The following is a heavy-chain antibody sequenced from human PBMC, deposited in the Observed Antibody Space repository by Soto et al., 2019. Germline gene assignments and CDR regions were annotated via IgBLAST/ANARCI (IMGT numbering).Heavy chain of an antibody. D-gene: IGHD1-26*01. Sequence: PSETLSLTCAVYGESFSGYYWSWIRQPPGKGLEWLGEIHDSGSTNYNPSLQSRLIISVATSSNQFSLKLSSVTAADTAVYYCARAGYHIVYRGGYYYYGMDVWGQGTTVTVSS. CDR3: ARAGYHIVYRGGYYYYGMDV. CDR1: GESFSGYY. CDR2: IHDSGST. V-gene: IGHV4-34*01. J-gene: IGHJ6*02.